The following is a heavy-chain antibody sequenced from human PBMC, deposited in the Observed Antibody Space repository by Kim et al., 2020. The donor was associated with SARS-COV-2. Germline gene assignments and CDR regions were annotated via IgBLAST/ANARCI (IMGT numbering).Heavy chain of an antibody. V-gene: IGHV3-30*04. J-gene: IGHJ4*02. CDR1: GFTFSSYA. CDR3: ATVPSYGSGSYG. Sequence: GGSLRLSCAASGFTFSSYAMHWVRQAPGKGLEWVAVISYDGSNKFYADSVKGRFTISRDNAKNTLYLQMNSLRPDDTAVYYCATVPSYGSGSYGWGQGTLLTVSS. D-gene: IGHD3-10*01. CDR2: ISYDGSNK.